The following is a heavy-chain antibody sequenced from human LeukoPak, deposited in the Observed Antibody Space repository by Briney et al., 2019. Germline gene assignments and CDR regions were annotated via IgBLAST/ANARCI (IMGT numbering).Heavy chain of an antibody. J-gene: IGHJ5*02. V-gene: IGHV4-61*02. Sequence: SETLSLTCTVSGGSISSSSYYWSWIRQPAGKGLEWIGRIYTSGSTNYNPSLKSRVTMSVDTSKNQFSLKLSSVTAADTAVYYCARDYKKLLWFGESSNWFDPWGQGTLVTVSS. CDR1: GGSISSSSYY. CDR3: ARDYKKLLWFGESSNWFDP. D-gene: IGHD3-10*01. CDR2: IYTSGST.